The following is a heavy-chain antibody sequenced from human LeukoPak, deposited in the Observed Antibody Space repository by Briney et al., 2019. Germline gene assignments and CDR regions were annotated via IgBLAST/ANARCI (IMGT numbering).Heavy chain of an antibody. D-gene: IGHD6-13*01. Sequence: AAVKVSCKSSGYTFTSYDINWVRPATGQGVEWMGWMNSNSGNTGYAQKFQGRVTMTRNTSISTAYMELSSLRSEDTAVYYCARGPRIAAAGPHDAFDIWGQGTMVTVSS. CDR3: ARGPRIAAAGPHDAFDI. J-gene: IGHJ3*02. CDR1: GYTFTSYD. V-gene: IGHV1-8*01. CDR2: MNSNSGNT.